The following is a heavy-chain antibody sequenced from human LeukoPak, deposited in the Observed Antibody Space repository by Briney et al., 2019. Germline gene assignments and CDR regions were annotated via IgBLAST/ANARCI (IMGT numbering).Heavy chain of an antibody. CDR2: IIPIFGTA. V-gene: IGHV1-69*01. CDR1: GGTFSSYA. J-gene: IGHJ6*02. Sequence: GSSVKVSCKASGGTFSSYAISWVRQAPGQGLEWMGGIIPIFGTANYAQKFQGRVTITADESTSTAYMELSSLRSEDTAVYYCARPIAAAGYYYYGMDVWGQGTTVTVSS. D-gene: IGHD6-13*01. CDR3: ARPIAAAGYYYYGMDV.